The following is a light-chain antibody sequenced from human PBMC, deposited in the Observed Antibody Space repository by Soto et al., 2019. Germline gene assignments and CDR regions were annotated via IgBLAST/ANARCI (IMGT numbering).Light chain of an antibody. V-gene: IGLV2-8*01. J-gene: IGLJ1*01. CDR2: DVT. CDR1: SSDIGGYNS. Sequence: SVLTQSPSASGSPGQSVTISCTGTSSDIGGYNSVSWYQQHPGKAPKVMIYDVTKRPSGVPDRFSGSKSGNTASLTVSALQAEDEADYYRSSFTDGNNLVFGTGTKVTVL. CDR3: SSFTDGNNLV.